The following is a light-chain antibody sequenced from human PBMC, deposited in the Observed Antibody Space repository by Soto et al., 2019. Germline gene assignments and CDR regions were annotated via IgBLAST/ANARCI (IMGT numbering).Light chain of an antibody. CDR1: SSNIGAGYD. V-gene: IGLV1-40*01. CDR3: QSYDSSLSGWKV. Sequence: QSALTQPPSVSGAPGQRVTISCTRSSSNIGAGYDVHWYQQLPGTAPKLLIYGNSNRPSGVPDRFSGSKSGTSASLAITGLQAEDEADYYCQSYDSSLSGWKVFGGGTKLTVL. CDR2: GNS. J-gene: IGLJ2*01.